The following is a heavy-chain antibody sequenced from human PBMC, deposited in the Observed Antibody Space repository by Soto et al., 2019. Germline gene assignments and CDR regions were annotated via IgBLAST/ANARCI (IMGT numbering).Heavy chain of an antibody. Sequence: GGSLRLSCAASGFTFSSYWMHWVRQAPGKGLVWGSRINSDGSSTSYADSVKGRFTISRDNAKNTLYLQMNSLRAEDTAVYYCAREPNSVDNYYGMDVWGQGTTVTVSS. D-gene: IGHD1-1*01. CDR2: INSDGSST. V-gene: IGHV3-74*01. CDR3: AREPNSVDNYYGMDV. CDR1: GFTFSSYW. J-gene: IGHJ6*02.